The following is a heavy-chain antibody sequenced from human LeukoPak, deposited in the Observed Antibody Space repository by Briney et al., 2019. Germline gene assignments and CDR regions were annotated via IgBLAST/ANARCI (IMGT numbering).Heavy chain of an antibody. CDR2: IYYSGST. V-gene: IGHV4-61*01. Sequence: PSETLSLTCTVSGGSVSSGSYYWSWIRQPPGKGLEWIGYIYYSGSTNYNPSLKSRVTISVDTSKNQFSLKLSSVTAADTAVYYCAGAATVVTNLDYWGQGTLVTVSS. CDR1: GGSVSSGSYY. CDR3: AGAATVVTNLDY. D-gene: IGHD4-23*01. J-gene: IGHJ4*02.